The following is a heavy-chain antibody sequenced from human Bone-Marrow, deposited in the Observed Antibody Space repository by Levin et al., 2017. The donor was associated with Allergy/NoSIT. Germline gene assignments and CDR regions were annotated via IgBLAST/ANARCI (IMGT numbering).Heavy chain of an antibody. J-gene: IGHJ6*01. D-gene: IGHD3-3*01. CDR2: ISLYTGNT. CDR1: GYTFTNYG. Sequence: GESLKISCKASGYTFTNYGVTWVRQAPGQGLEWMGWISLYTGNTDYAQKFRGRVTMTTDTSTSTAYMELRSLRSDDTAVYFCARVGFRDSITIFGVVPDSGMDVWGQGNPGHRLL. V-gene: IGHV1-18*01. CDR3: ARVGFRDSITIFGVVPDSGMDV.